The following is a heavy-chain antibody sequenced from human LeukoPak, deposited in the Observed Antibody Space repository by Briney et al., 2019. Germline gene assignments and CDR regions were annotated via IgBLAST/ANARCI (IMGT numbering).Heavy chain of an antibody. V-gene: IGHV1-69*04. CDR3: ARDRGWLQFDY. J-gene: IGHJ4*02. CDR1: GGTFSSYT. D-gene: IGHD5-24*01. Sequence: SAKVSCKASGGTFSSYTISWVRQAPGQGLEWMGRIIPILGIANYAQKFQGRVTITADKSTSTAYMELSSLRSEDTAVYYCARDRGWLQFDYWGQGTLVTVSS. CDR2: IIPILGIA.